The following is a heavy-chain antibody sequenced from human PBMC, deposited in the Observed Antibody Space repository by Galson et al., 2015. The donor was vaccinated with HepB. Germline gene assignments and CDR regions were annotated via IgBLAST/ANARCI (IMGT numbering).Heavy chain of an antibody. CDR2: IIPIFGTA. CDR3: ARDHTYYYGSGSYYNAGPKGPV. J-gene: IGHJ4*02. Sequence: SVKVSCKASGGTFSSYAISWVRQAPGQGLEWMGGIIPIFGTANYAQKFQGRVTITADESTSTAYMELSSLRSEDTAVYYCARDHTYYYGSGSYYNAGPKGPVWGQGTLVTVSS. CDR1: GGTFSSYA. D-gene: IGHD3-10*01. V-gene: IGHV1-69*13.